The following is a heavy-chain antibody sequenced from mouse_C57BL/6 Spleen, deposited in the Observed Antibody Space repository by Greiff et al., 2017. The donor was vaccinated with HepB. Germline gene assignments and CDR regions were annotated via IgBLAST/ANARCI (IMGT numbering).Heavy chain of an antibody. D-gene: IGHD1-1*01. Sequence: EVQLQQSGAELVRPGASVKLSCTASGFNIKDDYMHWVKQRPEQGLEWIGWIDPENGDTEYASKFQGKATITAETSSNTAYLQLSSLTSEDTDVYYCTTFYGSSYVFAYWGQGTLVTVSA. CDR1: GFNIKDDY. CDR2: IDPENGDT. V-gene: IGHV14-4*01. CDR3: TTFYGSSYVFAY. J-gene: IGHJ3*01.